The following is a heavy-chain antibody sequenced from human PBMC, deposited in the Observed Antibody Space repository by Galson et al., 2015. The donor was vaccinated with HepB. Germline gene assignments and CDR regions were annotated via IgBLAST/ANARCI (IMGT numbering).Heavy chain of an antibody. CDR2: IKEDGNEK. CDR1: GFSFSAYW. CDR3: ARGAPMGAS. V-gene: IGHV3-7*01. Sequence: SLRLSCAASGFSFSAYWMHWVRQAPGKGLEWVANIKEDGNEKHYVDSVKGRFTISRDNAKNSLYLQMNSLRAEDTAVYYCARGAPMGASWGQGTLVTVSS. D-gene: IGHD1-26*01. J-gene: IGHJ5*02.